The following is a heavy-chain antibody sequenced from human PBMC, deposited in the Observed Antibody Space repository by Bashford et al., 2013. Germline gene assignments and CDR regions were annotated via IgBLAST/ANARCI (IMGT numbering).Heavy chain of an antibody. Sequence: ASVKVSCKASGYTFTGYYMHWVRQAPGQGLEWMGWINPNTGGTDYARKFQGRVTMTRDTSITTVYMELRRLRSDDTALYYCARDMAYCGADCYSNYYYGMDVWGQGTTVTVSS. CDR1: GYTFTGYY. J-gene: IGHJ6*02. CDR3: ARDMAYCGADCYSNYYYGMDV. D-gene: IGHD2-21*02. CDR2: INPNTGGT. V-gene: IGHV1-2*02.